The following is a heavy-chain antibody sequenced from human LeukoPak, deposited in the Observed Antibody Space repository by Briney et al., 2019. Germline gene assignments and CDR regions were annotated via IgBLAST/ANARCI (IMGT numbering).Heavy chain of an antibody. V-gene: IGHV3-23*01. Sequence: PGGSLRLSCAASGSTFSSYAMSWVRQTPGKGLEWVSTISGSGGSTYYADSVKGRFTISRDNSKNTLYLQMNSLRAEDTAVYYCTKEGTGGNPDYCWGQGTLVTVSS. CDR2: ISGSGGST. D-gene: IGHD4-23*01. J-gene: IGHJ4*02. CDR1: GSTFSSYA. CDR3: TKEGTGGNPDYC.